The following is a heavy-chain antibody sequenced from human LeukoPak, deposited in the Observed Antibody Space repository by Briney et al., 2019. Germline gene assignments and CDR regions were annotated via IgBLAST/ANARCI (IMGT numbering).Heavy chain of an antibody. CDR3: ARQSSTSCYIDY. CDR2: IYYSGST. D-gene: IGHD2-2*02. J-gene: IGHJ4*02. V-gene: IGHV4-39*01. Sequence: SETLSLTCTVSGGSISSSSYYWGWIRQPPGKGLEWIGSIYYSGSTYYNPSLKSRVTISVDTSKNQFSLRLSSVTAADTAVYFCARQSSTSCYIDYWGQGTLVAVSS. CDR1: GGSISSSSYY.